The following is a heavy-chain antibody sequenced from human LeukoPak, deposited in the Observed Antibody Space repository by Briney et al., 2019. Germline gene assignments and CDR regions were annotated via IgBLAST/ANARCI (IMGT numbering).Heavy chain of an antibody. D-gene: IGHD1-26*01. CDR1: GGTFSSYA. Sequence: ASVKVSCKASGGTFSSYAISWVRQAPGQGLEWMGWINPNSGGTNYAQKFQGRVTMTRDTSISTAYMELSRLRSDDTAVYYCARQTIVGTTQDYWGQGTLVTVSS. CDR3: ARQTIVGTTQDY. CDR2: INPNSGGT. V-gene: IGHV1-2*02. J-gene: IGHJ4*02.